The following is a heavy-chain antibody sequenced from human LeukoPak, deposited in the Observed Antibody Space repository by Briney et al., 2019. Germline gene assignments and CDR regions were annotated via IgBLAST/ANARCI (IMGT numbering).Heavy chain of an antibody. CDR3: AREEVVPAAPANYYYYGMDV. D-gene: IGHD2-2*01. J-gene: IGHJ6*02. V-gene: IGHV1-2*04. CDR1: GYTFTGYY. Sequence: ASVKVSCKASGYTFTGYYMHWVRQAPGQGLEWMGWINPNSGGTNYAQKFQGWVTMTRDTSISTAYMELSRLRSDDTAVYYCAREEVVPAAPANYYYYGMDVWGQGTTVTVSS. CDR2: INPNSGGT.